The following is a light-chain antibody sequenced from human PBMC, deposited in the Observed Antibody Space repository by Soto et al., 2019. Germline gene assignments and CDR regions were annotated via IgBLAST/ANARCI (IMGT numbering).Light chain of an antibody. CDR3: QQYDNWPPIT. J-gene: IGKJ5*01. Sequence: EVVMTQSPATLSVSPGERATLSCRASQSVSSNLAWYQQKHGQAPRLLIYGASTRATGIPARFSGSGSGTEFTLTISSLQSEDFAVYYCQQYDNWPPITFGQGTRLGMK. V-gene: IGKV3-15*01. CDR1: QSVSSN. CDR2: GAS.